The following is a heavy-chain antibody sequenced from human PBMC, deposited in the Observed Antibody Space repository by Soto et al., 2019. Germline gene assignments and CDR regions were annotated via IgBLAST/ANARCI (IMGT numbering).Heavy chain of an antibody. CDR3: ARRFVGSRSPTGAFDV. J-gene: IGHJ3*01. D-gene: IGHD3-10*01. CDR1: GFTFTNYA. V-gene: IGHV3-23*01. Sequence: GGSLRLSCAASGFTFTNYAVNWVRQAPGKGPEWVSFISSSGNGTYYADSVKGRFTISRDNSKNSLYLQMNNLRAEDTAIYYCARRFVGSRSPTGAFDVWGQGTMLTVSS. CDR2: ISSSGNGT.